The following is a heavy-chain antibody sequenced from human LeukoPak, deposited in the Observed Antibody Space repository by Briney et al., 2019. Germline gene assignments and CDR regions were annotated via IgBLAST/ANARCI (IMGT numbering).Heavy chain of an antibody. D-gene: IGHD1-1*01. CDR3: ATSTIGPDQYYYYYMDV. J-gene: IGHJ6*03. CDR1: GYTFTDYY. Sequence: GAPVKISCKVSGYTFTDYYMHWVQQAPGKGLEWMGLVDPEDGETIYAEKFQGRVTITADTSTDTAYMELSSLRSEDTAGYYCATSTIGPDQYYYYYMDVWGKGTTVTVSS. V-gene: IGHV1-69-2*01. CDR2: VDPEDGET.